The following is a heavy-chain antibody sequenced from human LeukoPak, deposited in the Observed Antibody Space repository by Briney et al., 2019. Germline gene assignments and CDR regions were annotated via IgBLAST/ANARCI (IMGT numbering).Heavy chain of an antibody. Sequence: GGSLRLSCAASGFTVSGNYMSWVRQAPGKGLEWVSVIYSGGSTYYADSVKGRFTISRDNSKNTLYLQMNSLRAEDTAVYYCARASRGDSTYYGMDVWGQGTTVTVSS. CDR2: IYSGGST. V-gene: IGHV3-66*01. D-gene: IGHD4-17*01. CDR1: GFTVSGNY. J-gene: IGHJ6*02. CDR3: ARASRGDSTYYGMDV.